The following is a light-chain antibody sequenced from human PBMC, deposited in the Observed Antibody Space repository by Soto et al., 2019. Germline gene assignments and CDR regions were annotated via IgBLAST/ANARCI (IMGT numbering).Light chain of an antibody. J-gene: IGKJ4*01. CDR2: DTS. V-gene: IGKV3-11*01. CDR3: QQYGNWPLT. CDR1: QSVGNF. Sequence: EIVLTQSPGTLSLSPGERASLSCRASQSVGNFLVWYQQKPGQAPSLLIYDTSNRATGFPARFSGSGSGTDFTLTISSLEPEDFAIYYCQQYGNWPLTFGGGTKVEIK.